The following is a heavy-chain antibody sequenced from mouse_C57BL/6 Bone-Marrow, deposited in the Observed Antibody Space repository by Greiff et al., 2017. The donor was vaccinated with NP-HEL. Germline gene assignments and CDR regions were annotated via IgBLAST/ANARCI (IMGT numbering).Heavy chain of an antibody. CDR2: INPGSGGT. V-gene: IGHV1-54*01. CDR1: GYAFTNYS. CDR3: ARSGHYYGSSPALFAY. Sequence: QVQLQQSGAELVRPGTSVKVSCKASGYAFTNYSIEWVKQRPGQGLEWIGVINPGSGGTNYNEKFKGKATLTADKSSSTAYMQFSSLTSEDSAVYFCARSGHYYGSSPALFAYWGQGTLVTVSA. D-gene: IGHD1-1*01. J-gene: IGHJ3*01.